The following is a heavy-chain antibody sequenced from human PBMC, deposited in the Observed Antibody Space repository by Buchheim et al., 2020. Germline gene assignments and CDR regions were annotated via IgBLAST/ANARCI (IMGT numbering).Heavy chain of an antibody. CDR3: AKDVRYCSNNRCDS. J-gene: IGHJ5*02. CDR1: GFTFNTYA. D-gene: IGHD2-2*01. CDR2: ITSSGGYT. V-gene: IGHV3-23*01. Sequence: EVQLLESGGGLVQPGGSLRLSCAASGFTFNTYAMSWVRQAPGKGLEWVSGITSSGGYTLYADSVKGCFTISRDNFKHTLSLQMNSQRDEDTALYYCAKDVRYCSNNRCDSWGQG.